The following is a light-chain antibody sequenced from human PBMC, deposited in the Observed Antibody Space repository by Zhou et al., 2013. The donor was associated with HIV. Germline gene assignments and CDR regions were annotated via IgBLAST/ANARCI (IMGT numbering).Light chain of an antibody. CDR1: AVTLVVITV. CDR3: SSYSSSSTLYV. V-gene: IGLV2-18*02. Sequence: QSALDSACLRVWVVLDSRSPSPALEPAVTLVVITVSPGTSSPHGTGPKLMIYEVSNRPSGVPDRFSGSKSGNTASLTISGLQAEDEADYYCSSYSSSSTLYVFGTGTKVTVL. CDR2: EVS. J-gene: IGLJ1*01.